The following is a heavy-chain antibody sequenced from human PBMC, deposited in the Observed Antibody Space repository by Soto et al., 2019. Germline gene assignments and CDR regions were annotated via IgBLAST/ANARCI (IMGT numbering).Heavy chain of an antibody. J-gene: IGHJ6*02. CDR1: RGSCSGEN. Sequence: SETLSLSCAVHRGSCSGENRWCTGYSLGKGLEWIGEINHSGSTNYNPSLKSRVTISVDTSKNQFSLKLSSVTAADTAVYYCAIGTHVDRIYCYNSGIDVWGQTTTVTVSS. CDR3: AIGTHVDRIYCYNSGIDV. V-gene: IGHV4-34*01. CDR2: INHSGST. D-gene: IGHD3-16*01.